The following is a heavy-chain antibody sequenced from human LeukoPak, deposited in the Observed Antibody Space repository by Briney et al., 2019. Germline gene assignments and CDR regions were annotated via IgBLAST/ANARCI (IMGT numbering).Heavy chain of an antibody. D-gene: IGHD3-10*01. V-gene: IGHV1-2*02. CDR3: ARALRERWFGELYLLYYFDY. CDR2: INPNSGGT. J-gene: IGHJ4*02. Sequence: ASVKVSCKASGYTFTGYYMHWVRQAPGQGLEWMGWINPNSGGTNYAQKFQGRVTMTRDTSISTAYMELSRLRSDDTAVYYCARALRERWFGELYLLYYFDYWGQGTLVTVSS. CDR1: GYTFTGYY.